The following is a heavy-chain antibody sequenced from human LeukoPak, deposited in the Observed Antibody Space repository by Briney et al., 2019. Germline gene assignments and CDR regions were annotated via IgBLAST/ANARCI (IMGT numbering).Heavy chain of an antibody. CDR3: ASSRN. V-gene: IGHV3-7*01. Sequence: GGSLGLLCAASGFAFSRYWKRWVRQAPGKGLEWVAKINQGGSEKYYVDSVKGRFTISRDNAKNSRYLQMNSLKDEDTSVYYCASSRNWGQGTLVTVSS. CDR2: INQGGSEK. J-gene: IGHJ4*02. CDR1: GFAFSRYW.